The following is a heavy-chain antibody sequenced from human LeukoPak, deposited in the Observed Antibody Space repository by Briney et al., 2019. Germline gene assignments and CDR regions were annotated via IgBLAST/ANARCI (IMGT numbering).Heavy chain of an antibody. CDR3: ARDGYCSGGSCPGDY. D-gene: IGHD2-15*01. Sequence: ASVKVSCKASGYTFTSYAMHWVRQAPGQRLEWMGWINAGNGNTKYSQKFQGRVTITRDTSASTAYMELSSLRSEDTAVYYCARDGYCSGGSCPGDYWGQGTLVTVSS. CDR1: GYTFTSYA. J-gene: IGHJ4*02. CDR2: INAGNGNT. V-gene: IGHV1-3*01.